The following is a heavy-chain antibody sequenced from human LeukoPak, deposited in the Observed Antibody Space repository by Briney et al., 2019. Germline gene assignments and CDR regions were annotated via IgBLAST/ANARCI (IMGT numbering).Heavy chain of an antibody. Sequence: SETLSLTCTVSGVSISSDGYYWSWIRQHQGKGLKWIGYIYYSGSTYYNLSLKSRVTISVDTSKNQFSLKLTSVTAADTAVYFCARDRHRHYFDFWGQGTLVTVSS. J-gene: IGHJ4*02. CDR2: IYYSGST. CDR3: ARDRHRHYFDF. CDR1: GVSISSDGYY. V-gene: IGHV4-31*03.